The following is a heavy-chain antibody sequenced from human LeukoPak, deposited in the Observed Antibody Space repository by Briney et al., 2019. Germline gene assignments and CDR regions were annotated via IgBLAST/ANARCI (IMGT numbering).Heavy chain of an antibody. D-gene: IGHD3-3*01. CDR1: GGSFSGYY. J-gene: IGHJ4*02. Sequence: PSETLSLTCAVYGGSFSGYYWSWIRQPPGKGLEWIGEINHSGSTNYNPSLKSRATISVDTSKNQFSLKLSSVTAADTAVYYCARVLYDFWSGYYDYWGQGTLVTVSS. V-gene: IGHV4-34*01. CDR2: INHSGST. CDR3: ARVLYDFWSGYYDY.